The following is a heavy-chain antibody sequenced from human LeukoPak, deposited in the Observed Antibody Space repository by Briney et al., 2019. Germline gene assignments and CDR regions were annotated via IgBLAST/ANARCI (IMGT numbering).Heavy chain of an antibody. J-gene: IGHJ4*02. V-gene: IGHV1-2*02. D-gene: IGHD6-19*01. CDR1: GYTFTGYY. Sequence: ASVKVSCKASGYTFTGYYMHWVRQAPGQGLEWMGWINPNSGGTNYAQKFQGRVTMTRDTSISTAYMELSRLRSDDTAVYYCARRRIAVAATPLDYWGQGTLVTVSS. CDR3: ARRRIAVAATPLDY. CDR2: INPNSGGT.